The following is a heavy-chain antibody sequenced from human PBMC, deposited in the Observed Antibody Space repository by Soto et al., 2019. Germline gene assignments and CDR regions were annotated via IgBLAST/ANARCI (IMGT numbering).Heavy chain of an antibody. CDR2: IKQDGSEK. Sequence: PGGSLRLSCAASGFTFSSYWMSWVRQAPGKGLEWVANIKQDGSEKYYVDSVKGRFTISRDNAKNSLYLQMNSLRAEDTAVYYCARVGSSGYPLLYYYYGMDVWGQGTTVTVSS. V-gene: IGHV3-7*05. CDR1: GFTFSSYW. D-gene: IGHD3-22*01. J-gene: IGHJ6*02. CDR3: ARVGSSGYPLLYYYYGMDV.